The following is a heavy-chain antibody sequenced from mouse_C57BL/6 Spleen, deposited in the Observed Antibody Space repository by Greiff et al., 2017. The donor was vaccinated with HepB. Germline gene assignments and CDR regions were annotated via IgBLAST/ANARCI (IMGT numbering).Heavy chain of an antibody. CDR3: GRLVGLFDY. CDR2: IYPRSGNT. J-gene: IGHJ2*01. Sequence: QVHVKQSGAELARPGASVKLSCKASGYTFTSYGISWVKQRTGQGLEWIGEIYPRSGNTYYNEKFKGKATLTADKSSSTAYMELRSLTSEDSAGYFCGRLVGLFDYWGQGTTLTVSS. D-gene: IGHD1-1*02. V-gene: IGHV1-81*01. CDR1: GYTFTSYG.